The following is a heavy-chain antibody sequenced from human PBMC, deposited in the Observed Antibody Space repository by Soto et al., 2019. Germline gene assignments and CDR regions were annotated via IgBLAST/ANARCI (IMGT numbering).Heavy chain of an antibody. CDR2: ISYDGSNK. Sequence: GGALRLSCAASGFTFSSYAMRWVRQAPGKGLEWVAVISYDGSNKYYADSVKGRFTISRDNSKNTLYLQMNSLRAEDTAVYYCARDLGPDTAMEREFDYWGQGTLVTVSS. CDR3: ARDLGPDTAMEREFDY. CDR1: GFTFSSYA. D-gene: IGHD5-18*01. J-gene: IGHJ4*02. V-gene: IGHV3-30-3*01.